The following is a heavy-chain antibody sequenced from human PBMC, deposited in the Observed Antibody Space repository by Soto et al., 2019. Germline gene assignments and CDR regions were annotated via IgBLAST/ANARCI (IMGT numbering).Heavy chain of an antibody. CDR1: GFTVNNYW. Sequence: EVQLVESGGGLVQPGGSLRLSCVTSGFTVNNYWMNWVRQAPGKGLEWVANINRDGTEKYYVDSVKGLFTISRENAKNSLFLQTNSMRAEDTAVYSCARACRSGYTGYALARWGQATLVTVSS. J-gene: IGHJ4*02. CDR2: INRDGTEK. D-gene: IGHD5-12*01. CDR3: ARACRSGYTGYALAR. V-gene: IGHV3-7*01.